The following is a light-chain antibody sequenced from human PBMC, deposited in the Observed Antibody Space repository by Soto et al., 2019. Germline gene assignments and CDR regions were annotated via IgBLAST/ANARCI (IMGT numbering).Light chain of an antibody. CDR1: QSVSSN. Sequence: EIVMTQSPATLAVSPGERSTLSCRASQSVSSNLAWYQQKPGQAPRLRIYSASTRATGIPARFSGSGSGTEFTLTISSLQSEDFAVYYCQQYNNWPRTFGQGTRWIS. V-gene: IGKV3-15*01. J-gene: IGKJ1*01. CDR3: QQYNNWPRT. CDR2: SAS.